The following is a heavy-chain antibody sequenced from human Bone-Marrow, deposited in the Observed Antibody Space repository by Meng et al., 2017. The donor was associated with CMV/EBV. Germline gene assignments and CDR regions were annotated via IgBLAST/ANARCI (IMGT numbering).Heavy chain of an antibody. J-gene: IGHJ3*02. CDR2: ISSSSSYI. Sequence: GESLKISCAASGFTFRSYSMNWVRQAPGKGLEWVSSISSSSSYIYYADSVKGRFTISRDNAKNSLYLQMNSLRAEDTAVYYCARLMGERRIDAFDIWGQGTMVTVSS. CDR1: GFTFRSYS. D-gene: IGHD3-16*01. CDR3: ARLMGERRIDAFDI. V-gene: IGHV3-21*01.